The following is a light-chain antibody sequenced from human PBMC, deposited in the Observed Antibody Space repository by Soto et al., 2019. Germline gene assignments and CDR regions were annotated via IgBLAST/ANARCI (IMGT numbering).Light chain of an antibody. CDR3: ISYTDRQSYL. CDR2: AVS. V-gene: IGLV2-14*03. CDR1: SSDIGSYDH. Sequence: QSSLAHCASLSGSPGQSITISCSGTSSDIGSYDHVAWYQQFPGKSPKLIIYAVSDRPSGVSDRFSGSKSGISASLTIPGLQTEDEADYYCISYTDRQSYLFGTGTKVTVL. J-gene: IGLJ1*01.